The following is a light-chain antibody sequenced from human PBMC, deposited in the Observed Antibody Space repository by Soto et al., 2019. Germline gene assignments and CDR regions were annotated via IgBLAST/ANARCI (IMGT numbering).Light chain of an antibody. CDR1: QSIRYY. CDR2: DAS. CDR3: QQYDTSYT. Sequence: DIQMTQSPSTLSASVGDRVTITCRASQSIRYYLAWYQHRPGKAPELLIYDASTLQNGVSSRFSGSGSETEFTLTISSMQPDEFATYYCQQYDTSYTFGQGTKLDVK. J-gene: IGKJ2*01. V-gene: IGKV1-5*01.